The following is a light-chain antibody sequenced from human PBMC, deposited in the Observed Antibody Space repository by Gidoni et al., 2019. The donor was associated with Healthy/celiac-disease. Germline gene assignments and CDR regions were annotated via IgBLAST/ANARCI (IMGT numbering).Light chain of an antibody. CDR2: DAS. J-gene: IGKJ4*01. CDR1: HDISNY. Sequence: DIQMTQPPSSLSASVGDRVTITCQASHDISNYLNWYQQKPGKAPKLLIYDASNLETGVPSRCSGSGSGTDFTFTISSLQPEEIATYYCQQYDNLLQLGFXGXTKVEIK. V-gene: IGKV1-33*01. CDR3: QQYDNLLQLG.